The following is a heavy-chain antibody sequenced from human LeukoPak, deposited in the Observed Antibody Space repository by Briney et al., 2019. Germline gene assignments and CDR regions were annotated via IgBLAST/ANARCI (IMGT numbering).Heavy chain of an antibody. CDR3: ARVVYCSGGSCYGLNWFDP. J-gene: IGHJ5*02. D-gene: IGHD2-15*01. CDR2: INHSGST. Sequence: SETLSLTCSVSGVSISSSFYYFGWIRQPPGKGLEWIGEINHSGSTNYNPSLKSRVTISVDTSKNQFSLKLSSVTAADTAVYYCARVVYCSGGSCYGLNWFDPWGQGTLVTVSS. V-gene: IGHV4-39*07. CDR1: GVSISSSFYY.